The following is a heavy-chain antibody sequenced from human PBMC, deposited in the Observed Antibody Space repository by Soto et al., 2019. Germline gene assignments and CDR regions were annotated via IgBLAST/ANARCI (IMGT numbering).Heavy chain of an antibody. Sequence: EVRLLESGGGLVEPGGSLRLSCTGSGFSFETYGMTWVRQAPGKGLEWVSGISGSGDNTYYADSVKGRFTISRDNARKTVYLQLVSLRAEDTATYYGAKDPYVGWYCSGGTCPITSWGQGTLVIVSS. CDR1: GFSFETYG. J-gene: IGHJ5*02. CDR2: ISGSGDNT. D-gene: IGHD2-15*01. V-gene: IGHV3-23*01. CDR3: AKDPYVGWYCSGGTCPITS.